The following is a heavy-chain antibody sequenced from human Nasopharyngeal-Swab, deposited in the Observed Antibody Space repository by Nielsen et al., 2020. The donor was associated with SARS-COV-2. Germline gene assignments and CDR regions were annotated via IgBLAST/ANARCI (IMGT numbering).Heavy chain of an antibody. Sequence: SETLSLTCTVSGYSISSGYYWGWIRQPPGKGLEWIGSIYHSGSTYYNPSLKSRVTISVDTSKNQFSLKLSSVTAAATAVYYCARDLAYYYDSSGYYWAGYYYGMDVWGQGTTVTVSS. J-gene: IGHJ6*02. CDR3: ARDLAYYYDSSGYYWAGYYYGMDV. CDR2: IYHSGST. D-gene: IGHD3-22*01. CDR1: GYSISSGYY. V-gene: IGHV4-38-2*02.